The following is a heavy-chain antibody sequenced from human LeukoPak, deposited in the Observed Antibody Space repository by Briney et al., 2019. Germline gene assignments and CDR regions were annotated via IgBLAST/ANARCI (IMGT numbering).Heavy chain of an antibody. CDR1: GFTFSSYN. CDR2: ISSSSSYM. Sequence: GGSLRLSCAASGFTFSSYNMNWVRQAPGKGLEWVSSISSSSSYMYYADSVKGRFTISRDNAKNSLYLQMNSLRAEDTAVYYCARDPSGGDYWGQGTLVTVSS. CDR3: ARDPSGGDY. J-gene: IGHJ4*02. D-gene: IGHD3-10*01. V-gene: IGHV3-21*01.